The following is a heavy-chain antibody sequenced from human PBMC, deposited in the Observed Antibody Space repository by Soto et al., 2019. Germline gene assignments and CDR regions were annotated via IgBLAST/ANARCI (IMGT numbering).Heavy chain of an antibody. CDR2: ISYDGSNK. V-gene: IGHV3-30-3*01. Sequence: QVQLVESGGGVVQPGRSLRLSCAASGFTFSSYAMHWVRQAPGKGLEWVAVISYDGSNKYYADSVKGRFTISRDNSKNTRYLQMNSLRAEDTAVYYCARDSPGDSSSWTFDYWGQGTLVTVSS. D-gene: IGHD6-13*01. J-gene: IGHJ4*02. CDR1: GFTFSSYA. CDR3: ARDSPGDSSSWTFDY.